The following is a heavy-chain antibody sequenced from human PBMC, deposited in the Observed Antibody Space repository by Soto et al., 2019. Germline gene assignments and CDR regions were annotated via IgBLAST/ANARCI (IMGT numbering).Heavy chain of an antibody. V-gene: IGHV1-46*01. CDR1: GYVFTSSF. D-gene: IGHD1-26*01. J-gene: IGHJ6*02. Sequence: QVQLLQSGAEVKKPGASVQVSCKASGYVFTSSFVHWVRQAPGQGLGWMGMVNPSVGSTAYAHKFQGRIAVTREMSTATVYMDLRSLTSADTAIYYCAREVNSVIMPDATEDYSGLDVWGQGTTVIVSS. CDR2: VNPSVGST. CDR3: AREVNSVIMPDATEDYSGLDV.